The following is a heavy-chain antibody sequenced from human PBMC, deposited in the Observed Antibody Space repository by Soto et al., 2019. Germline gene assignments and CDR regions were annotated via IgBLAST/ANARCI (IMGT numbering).Heavy chain of an antibody. Sequence: VASVKVSCKASGYTFTGYYMHWVRQTPGQGLEWMGWINPNSGGTNYAQKFQGWVTMTRDTSISTAYMELSRLRSDDTAVYYCAKGAKALRYFDYLDYWGQGTLVTVSS. CDR1: GYTFTGYY. V-gene: IGHV1-2*04. D-gene: IGHD3-9*01. CDR2: INPNSGGT. J-gene: IGHJ4*02. CDR3: AKGAKALRYFDYLDY.